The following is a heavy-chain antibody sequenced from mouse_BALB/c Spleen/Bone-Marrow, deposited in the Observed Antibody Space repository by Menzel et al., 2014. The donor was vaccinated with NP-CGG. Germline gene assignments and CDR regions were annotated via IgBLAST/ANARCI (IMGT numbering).Heavy chain of an antibody. D-gene: IGHD2-4*01. CDR1: GYTFTSYW. CDR3: TKGLPSAY. CDR2: IYPGSGST. V-gene: IGHV1S22*01. J-gene: IGHJ3*01. Sequence: GSELVRPGASVKLSCKASGYTFTSYWMHWVKQRPGQGLEWIGNIYPGSGSTNYDEKFKSKATLTVDTSSSTAYMQLSSLTSEDSAVYYCTKGLPSAYWGQGTLVTVSA.